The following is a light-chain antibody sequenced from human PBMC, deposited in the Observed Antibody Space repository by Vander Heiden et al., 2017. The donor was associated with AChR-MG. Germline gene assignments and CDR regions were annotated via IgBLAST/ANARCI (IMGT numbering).Light chain of an antibody. Sequence: QSVLTQPPSVSGAPGQRVTISCTGSSHNIGAGYDVHWYQQLPGTAPKLLSYGNSNRPSGVPDRFSGSKSGTSASLAITGLQAEDEADYYCQSYDSSLSGAVFGGGTKLTVL. J-gene: IGLJ2*01. V-gene: IGLV1-40*01. CDR1: SHNIGAGYD. CDR2: GNS. CDR3: QSYDSSLSGAV.